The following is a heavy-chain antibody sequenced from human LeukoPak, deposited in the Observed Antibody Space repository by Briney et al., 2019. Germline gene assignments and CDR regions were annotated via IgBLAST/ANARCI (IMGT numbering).Heavy chain of an antibody. Sequence: KPGGSLRLSCAASGFTFSNAWMSWVRQAPGKGLEWVGRIKSKTDGGTTDYAAPVKGRFTISRDDSKNTLYLQMNSLRAEDTAVYYCAKDQDGDYAPIDYWGQGTLVTVSS. J-gene: IGHJ4*02. CDR1: GFTFSNAW. V-gene: IGHV3-15*01. CDR3: AKDQDGDYAPIDY. CDR2: IKSKTDGGTT. D-gene: IGHD4-17*01.